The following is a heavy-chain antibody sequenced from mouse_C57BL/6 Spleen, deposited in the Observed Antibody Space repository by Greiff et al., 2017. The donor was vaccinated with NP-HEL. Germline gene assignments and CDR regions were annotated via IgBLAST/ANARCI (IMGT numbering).Heavy chain of an antibody. V-gene: IGHV14-4*01. D-gene: IGHD1-1*01. Sequence: VQLKESGAELVRPGASVTLSCTASGFNIKDDYMHWVKQRPEQGLEWIGWIDPENGDTEYASKFQGKATITADTSSNTAYLQLSSLTSEDTAVYYCTTDYGSPFDYWGQGTTLTVSS. CDR1: GFNIKDDY. CDR3: TTDYGSPFDY. CDR2: IDPENGDT. J-gene: IGHJ2*01.